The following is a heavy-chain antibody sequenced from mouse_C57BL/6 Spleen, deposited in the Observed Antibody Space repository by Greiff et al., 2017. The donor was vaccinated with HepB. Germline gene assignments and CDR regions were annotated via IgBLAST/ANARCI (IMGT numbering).Heavy chain of an antibody. Sequence: DVMLVESGGGLVQPGGSLKLSCAASGFTFSDYYMYWVRQTPEKRLEWVAYISNGGGSTYYPDTVKGRFTISRDNAKNTLYLQMSRLKSEDTAMYYCARRHSNYPYFDVWGTGTTVTVSS. CDR1: GFTFSDYY. V-gene: IGHV5-12*01. D-gene: IGHD2-5*01. J-gene: IGHJ1*03. CDR2: ISNGGGST. CDR3: ARRHSNYPYFDV.